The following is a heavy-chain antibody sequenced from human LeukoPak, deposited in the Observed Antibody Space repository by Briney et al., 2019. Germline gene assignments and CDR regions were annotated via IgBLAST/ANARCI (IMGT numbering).Heavy chain of an antibody. CDR1: GFTFSDYS. J-gene: IGHJ4*02. D-gene: IGHD4-23*01. CDR2: IRYDGTNE. V-gene: IGHV3-30*02. Sequence: GGSLRLSCAASGFTFSDYSIHWVRQAPGKGRVWMAFIRYDGTNEYYTDSVKGRFTISRDNSKNILYLQMNSLRAEDTALYFCARDLRAMVVSAGFDYWGQGTLVTVSS. CDR3: ARDLRAMVVSAGFDY.